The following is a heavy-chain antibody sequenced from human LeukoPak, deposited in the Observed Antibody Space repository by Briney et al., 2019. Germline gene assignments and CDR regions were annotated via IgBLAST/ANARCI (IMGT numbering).Heavy chain of an antibody. Sequence: SQTLSLTCTVSGGSISSGSYYWSWIRQPAGKGLEWIGRIYTSGSTNYNPSLKSRVTVSVDTSKNQFSLKLSSVTAADTAVYYCARTAGGTGWFDPWGQGTLVTVSS. CDR2: IYTSGST. CDR3: ARTAGGTGWFDP. J-gene: IGHJ5*02. V-gene: IGHV4-61*02. CDR1: GGSISSGSYY. D-gene: IGHD6-13*01.